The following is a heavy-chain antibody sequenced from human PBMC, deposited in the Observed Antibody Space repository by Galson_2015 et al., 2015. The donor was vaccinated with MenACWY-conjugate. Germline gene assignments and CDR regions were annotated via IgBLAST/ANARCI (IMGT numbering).Heavy chain of an antibody. Sequence: SLRLSCAASGFKFNTYAMNWVRQAPGKGLEWVSAITGGGDSTYYADSVKGRFTISRDNSKNTLYLQMNSLRAEDTAIYYCAKDLSSGWYEPFDYWGQGTLVTVSS. V-gene: IGHV3-23*01. CDR2: ITGGGDST. CDR3: AKDLSSGWYEPFDY. D-gene: IGHD6-19*01. CDR1: GFKFNTYA. J-gene: IGHJ4*02.